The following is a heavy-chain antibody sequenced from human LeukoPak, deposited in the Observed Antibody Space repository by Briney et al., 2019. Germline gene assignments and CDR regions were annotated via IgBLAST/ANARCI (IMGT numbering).Heavy chain of an antibody. CDR2: IYYSGST. V-gene: IGHV4-39*01. CDR1: GGSISSSSYY. CDR3: ARHGPTRWYYYGSGSYYKGGHFDY. Sequence: SETLSLTCTVSGGSISSSSYYWGWIRQPPGKGLEWIGSIYYSGSTYYNPSLKSRVTISVDTSKNQFSLKLSSVTAADTAVYYCARHGPTRWYYYGSGSYYKGGHFDYWGQGTLVTVSS. D-gene: IGHD3-10*01. J-gene: IGHJ4*02.